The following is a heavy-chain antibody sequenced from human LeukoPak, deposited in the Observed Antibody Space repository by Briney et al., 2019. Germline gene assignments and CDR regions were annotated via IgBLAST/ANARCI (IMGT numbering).Heavy chain of an antibody. V-gene: IGHV4-34*01. J-gene: IGHJ3*02. Sequence: TSETLSLTCAVYGGSFSGYYWSWIRQPPGKGLEWIGEINHSGSTNYNPSLKSRVTISVDTSKNQFSLKLSSVTAADTAVYYCASMVRGVIPSGAFDIWGQGTMVTVSS. D-gene: IGHD3-10*01. CDR3: ASMVRGVIPSGAFDI. CDR2: INHSGST. CDR1: GGSFSGYY.